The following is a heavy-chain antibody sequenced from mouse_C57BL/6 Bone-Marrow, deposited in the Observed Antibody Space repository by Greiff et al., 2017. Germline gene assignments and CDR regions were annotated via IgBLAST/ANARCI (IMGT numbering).Heavy chain of an antibody. V-gene: IGHV1-39*01. D-gene: IGHD1-1*01. CDR2: INPNYGTT. CDR3: ARYYYGSPFDY. Sequence: EVQLVESGPELVKPGASVKISCKASGYSFPDYNMNWVKQSNGKSLEWIGVINPNYGTTSYNQKLKGKATLTVDQSSSTAYMQLNSLTSEDSAVYDCARYYYGSPFDYWGQGTTLTVSS. CDR1: GYSFPDYN. J-gene: IGHJ2*01.